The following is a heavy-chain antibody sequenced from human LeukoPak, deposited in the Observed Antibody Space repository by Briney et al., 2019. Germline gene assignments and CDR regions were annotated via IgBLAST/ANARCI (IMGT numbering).Heavy chain of an antibody. J-gene: IGHJ4*02. CDR1: GFTVSTNY. Sequence: GGSLRLSCAASGFTVSTNYMSWVRQAPGKRLEWVSVIYADGSTYYADSVKGRFTISRGNSKNTLYLQMNSLRAEDTAVYYCARSGAGWFDYWGQGTLVTVSS. CDR3: ARSGAGWFDY. CDR2: IYADGST. V-gene: IGHV3-53*01. D-gene: IGHD6-19*01.